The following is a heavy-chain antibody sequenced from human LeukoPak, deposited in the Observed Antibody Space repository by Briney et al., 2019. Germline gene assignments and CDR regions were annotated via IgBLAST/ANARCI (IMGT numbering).Heavy chain of an antibody. J-gene: IGHJ5*02. CDR1: GYTFTRHY. D-gene: IGHD5-24*01. CDR2: INPTGTSS. Sequence: ASVKVSCKSSGYTFTRHYLHWVRQAPGQGLERVGLINPTGTSSWSAQKFQGRVTLTRDMSTSTDYMELSSLRSEDTAVYYCARDNSLQDMAWWFDPWGQGTLVIVSS. V-gene: IGHV1-46*01. CDR3: ARDNSLQDMAWWFDP.